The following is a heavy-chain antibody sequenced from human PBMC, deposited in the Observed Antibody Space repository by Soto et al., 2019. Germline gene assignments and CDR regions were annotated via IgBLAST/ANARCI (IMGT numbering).Heavy chain of an antibody. J-gene: IGHJ4*02. CDR3: ARRSDSSGLDY. V-gene: IGHV1-8*01. D-gene: IGHD3-22*01. Sequence: QVQLVQSGAEVKKPGASVKVSCKPSGYTFTNYHINWVRQATGQGLEWMGWMSTNSDNTGYAQNFQGRVTMTWSSSISTAYMELSSLTSEDTAVYYCARRSDSSGLDYWGQGTLVTVSS. CDR1: GYTFTNYH. CDR2: MSTNSDNT.